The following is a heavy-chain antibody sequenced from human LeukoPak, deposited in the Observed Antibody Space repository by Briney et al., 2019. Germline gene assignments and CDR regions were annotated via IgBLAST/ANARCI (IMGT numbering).Heavy chain of an antibody. J-gene: IGHJ4*02. D-gene: IGHD6-13*01. CDR1: GFTFSTYA. CDR3: ARGGRGSSWFDN. V-gene: IGHV3-30-3*01. Sequence: GGSLRLSCAASGFTFSTYAMHWVRQAPGKGLEWVAVISYDGSNTYSADSVKGRFTISRDNSKNTLFLQMNSLRAEDTAVYYCARGGRGSSWFDNWGQGTLVTVSS. CDR2: ISYDGSNT.